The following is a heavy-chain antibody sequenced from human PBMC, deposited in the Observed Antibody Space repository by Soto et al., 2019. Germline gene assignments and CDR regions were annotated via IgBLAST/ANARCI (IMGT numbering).Heavy chain of an antibody. Sequence: EVQLVESGGDLVQPGGSLRLSCAASGFTMSGHWMSWVRQAPGKGLEWVANIKDDGSVEHYVDSVKGRFTISRDDAENSLYLQMYGLRVADTAVYYCASLASGGTKVDIWGQGTMVTVSS. J-gene: IGHJ3*02. CDR2: IKDDGSVE. CDR1: GFTMSGHW. V-gene: IGHV3-7*01. CDR3: ASLASGGTKVDI. D-gene: IGHD2-15*01.